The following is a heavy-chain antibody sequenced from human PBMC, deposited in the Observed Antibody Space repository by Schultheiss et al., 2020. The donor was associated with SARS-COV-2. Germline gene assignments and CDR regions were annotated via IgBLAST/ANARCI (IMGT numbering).Heavy chain of an antibody. D-gene: IGHD6-19*01. J-gene: IGHJ6*02. CDR1: GYTFTSYD. Sequence: ASVKVSCKASGYTFTSYDINWVRQATGQGLEWMGWMNPNSGGTNYAQKFQGRVTMTRDTSISTAYMELSRLRSDDTAVYYCAREGAGSGWTDVWGQGTTVTVSS. CDR2: MNPNSGGT. CDR3: AREGAGSGWTDV. V-gene: IGHV1-2*02.